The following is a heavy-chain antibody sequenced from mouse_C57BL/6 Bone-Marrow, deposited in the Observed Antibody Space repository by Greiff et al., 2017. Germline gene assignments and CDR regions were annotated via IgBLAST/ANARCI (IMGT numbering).Heavy chain of an antibody. CDR2: IYPGDGDT. CDR1: GYAFSSYW. Sequence: QVQLKESGAELVKPGASVKISCKASGYAFSSYWMNWVKQRPGKGLEWIGQIYPGDGDTNYNGKFKGKATLTADKSSSTAYMQLSSLTSEDSAVYFCAKVPSGRRDRWYFDVWGTGTTVTVSS. J-gene: IGHJ1*03. CDR3: AKVPSGRRDRWYFDV. V-gene: IGHV1-80*01. D-gene: IGHD1-1*01.